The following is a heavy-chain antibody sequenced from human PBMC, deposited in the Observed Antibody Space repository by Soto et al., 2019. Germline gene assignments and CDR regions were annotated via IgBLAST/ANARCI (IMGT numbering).Heavy chain of an antibody. J-gene: IGHJ6*02. D-gene: IGHD3-10*01. CDR2: IYYSGST. Sequence: SETLSLTCTVSGGSISSGGYYWSWIRQHPGKGLEWIGYIYYSGSTYYNPSLKSRVTISVDTSKNQFSLKLSSVTAADTAVYYCARDLRFRGFYGMDVWGQGTTVTV. V-gene: IGHV4-31*03. CDR3: ARDLRFRGFYGMDV. CDR1: GGSISSGGYY.